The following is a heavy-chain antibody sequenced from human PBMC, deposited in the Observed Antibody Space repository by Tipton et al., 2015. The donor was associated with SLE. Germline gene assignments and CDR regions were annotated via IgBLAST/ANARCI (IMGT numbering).Heavy chain of an antibody. J-gene: IGHJ6*02. Sequence: TLSLTCAVYGGSFSGYYWSWIRQPPGKGLEWIGYIYYSGSTNYNPSLKSRVTISVDTSKNQFSLKLSSVTAADTAVYYCARIRAYGMDVWGQGTTVTVSS. CDR3: ARIRAYGMDV. V-gene: IGHV4-34*01. CDR2: IYYSGST. D-gene: IGHD3-3*02. CDR1: GGSFSGYY.